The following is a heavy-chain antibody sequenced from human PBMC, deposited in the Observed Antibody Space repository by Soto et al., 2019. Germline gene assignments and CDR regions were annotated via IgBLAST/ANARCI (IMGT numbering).Heavy chain of an antibody. CDR1: SDRISSRRDY. J-gene: IGHJ6*02. Sequence: PSERMDITCTVCSDRISSRRDYWGWKSKPPGKGLEWIGSIYYSGSTYYNPSLKSRVTISVDTSKNQFSLKLSSVTAADTAVYYCARRLYYDSSGFEGGGMDVWGQGTTVTVSS. CDR2: IYYSGST. V-gene: IGHV4-39*01. D-gene: IGHD3-22*01. CDR3: ARRLYYDSSGFEGGGMDV.